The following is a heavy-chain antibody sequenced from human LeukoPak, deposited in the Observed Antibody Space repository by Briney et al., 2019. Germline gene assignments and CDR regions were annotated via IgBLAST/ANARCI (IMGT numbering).Heavy chain of an antibody. CDR3: ARVARFYYDILTGSSYAFDV. J-gene: IGHJ3*01. D-gene: IGHD3-9*01. V-gene: IGHV4-34*01. CDR2: INHSGST. CDR1: GGSFSGYY. Sequence: SETLSLTCAVYGGSFSGYYWSWLRQPPGKGLEWIGEINHSGSTNYNPSLKSRVTISVDTSKNQFSLKLSSVTAADTAVYYCARVARFYYDILTGSSYAFDVWGQGTMVTVSS.